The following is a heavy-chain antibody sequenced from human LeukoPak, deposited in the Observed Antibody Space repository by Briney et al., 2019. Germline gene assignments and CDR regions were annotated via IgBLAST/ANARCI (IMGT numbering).Heavy chain of an antibody. CDR2: IYTSGST. CDR3: ARDHINNWNDRDPNWFDP. CDR1: GGSISSYY. V-gene: IGHV4-4*07. D-gene: IGHD1-1*01. Sequence: SKTLSLTCTVSGGSISSYYWSWIRQPAGKGLEWIGRIYTSGSTNYNPSLKSRVTISVDTSKNQFSLKLSSVTAADTAVYYCARDHINNWNDRDPNWFDPWGQGTLVTVSS. J-gene: IGHJ5*02.